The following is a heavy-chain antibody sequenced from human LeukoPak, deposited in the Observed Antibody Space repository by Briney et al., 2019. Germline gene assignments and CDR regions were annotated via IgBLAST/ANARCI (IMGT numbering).Heavy chain of an antibody. J-gene: IGHJ4*02. CDR1: GFTFSSYW. Sequence: PGGSLRLSCAASGFTFSSYWMSWVRQAPGKGLEWVANIKKDGSEKYYVDSVKGRFTISRDNAKNSLNLQMNSLRAEDTAVYYCAREGDSGYVELDSWGQGTLVTVSS. D-gene: IGHD5-12*01. V-gene: IGHV3-7*01. CDR2: IKKDGSEK. CDR3: AREGDSGYVELDS.